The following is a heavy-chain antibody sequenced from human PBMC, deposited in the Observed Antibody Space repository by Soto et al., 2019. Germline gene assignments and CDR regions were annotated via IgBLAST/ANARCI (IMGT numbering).Heavy chain of an antibody. D-gene: IGHD3-10*01. Sequence: QLQLQESGPGLVKPSETLSLTCTVSGGSISSSSYYWGWIRQPPGKGLEWIGSIYYSGSTYYNPSLQSRVTISVDTSKNQFSLKLSSVTAADTAVYDCATLWFGESPYWGQGTLVTVSS. CDR3: ATLWFGESPY. J-gene: IGHJ4*02. CDR2: IYYSGST. CDR1: GGSISSSSYY. V-gene: IGHV4-39*01.